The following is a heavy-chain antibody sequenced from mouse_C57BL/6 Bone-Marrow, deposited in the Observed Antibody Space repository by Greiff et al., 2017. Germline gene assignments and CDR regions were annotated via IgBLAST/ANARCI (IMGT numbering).Heavy chain of an antibody. V-gene: IGHV1-85*01. Sequence: QVQLQQSGPELVKPGASVKLSCKASGYTFPSYDINWVKQRPGQGLEWIGWIYPRDGSTKDNEKFKGKATLTVDTSSSTAYMELHSLTSEDSAVYFCARDYGSSYWYFDVWGTGTTVTVSS. D-gene: IGHD1-1*01. CDR1: GYTFPSYD. CDR2: IYPRDGST. J-gene: IGHJ1*03. CDR3: ARDYGSSYWYFDV.